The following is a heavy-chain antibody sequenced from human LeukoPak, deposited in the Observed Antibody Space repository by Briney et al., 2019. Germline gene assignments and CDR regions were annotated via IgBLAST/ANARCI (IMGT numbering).Heavy chain of an antibody. Sequence: SETLSLTCTVSGGSISSYYWSWIRQPPGKGLEWIGYIYYSGSTNYNPSLKSRVTISVDTSKNQFSLKLSSVTAADTAVYYCARVVTIYYYMDVWGKGTTVTVSS. CDR1: GGSISSYY. V-gene: IGHV4-59*01. D-gene: IGHD3-3*01. J-gene: IGHJ6*03. CDR2: IYYSGST. CDR3: ARVVTIYYYMDV.